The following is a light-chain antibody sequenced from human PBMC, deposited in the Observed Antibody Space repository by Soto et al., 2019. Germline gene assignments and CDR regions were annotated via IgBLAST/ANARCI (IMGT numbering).Light chain of an antibody. J-gene: IGKJ2*01. CDR3: QHYNNWPFT. Sequence: EIVMTQSPATLSVSPGERATLSCRANQSVSSNLAWYQQKPGQAPTLLIYGASARATGIPARFSGSGSGTEFTLTIGSLQSEDFAVYYCQHYNNWPFTFGQGTKLEIK. CDR2: GAS. V-gene: IGKV3-15*01. CDR1: QSVSSN.